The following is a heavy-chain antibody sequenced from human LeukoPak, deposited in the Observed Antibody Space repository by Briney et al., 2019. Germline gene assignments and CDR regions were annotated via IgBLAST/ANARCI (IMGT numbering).Heavy chain of an antibody. V-gene: IGHV1-46*01. Sequence: ASVKVSCKASGYTFSSSYMHWVRQAPGQGLEWMGIINPSGGTTIYAQRFQGRVTMTRDTSTNTVYMELSSLRYEDTAVYYCARQRGGQYEDGFDIWGQRTMVTVSS. D-gene: IGHD2-8*01. CDR3: ARQRGGQYEDGFDI. CDR1: GYTFSSSY. CDR2: INPSGGTT. J-gene: IGHJ3*02.